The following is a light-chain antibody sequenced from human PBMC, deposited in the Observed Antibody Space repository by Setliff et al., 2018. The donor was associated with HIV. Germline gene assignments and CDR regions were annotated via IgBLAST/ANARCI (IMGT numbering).Light chain of an antibody. CDR1: SRDIGTYDF. CDR3: SSYAGTYTYI. CDR2: DVS. J-gene: IGLJ1*01. Sequence: QSVLAQPASISGSPGQSITISCAGTSRDIGTYDFVSWYQQHPGKAPKLLIYDVSDRPSGVSDRFSGSKSGNTASLTISGLQTEDEADYYCSSYAGTYTYIFGTGTKVTVL. V-gene: IGLV2-14*03.